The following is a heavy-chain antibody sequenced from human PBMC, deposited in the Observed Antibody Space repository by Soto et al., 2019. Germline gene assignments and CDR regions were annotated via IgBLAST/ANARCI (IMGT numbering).Heavy chain of an antibody. CDR1: GGSFSGYY. D-gene: IGHD6-6*01. CDR3: ARGRRIAARLGWFDP. J-gene: IGHJ5*02. Sequence: QVQLQQWGAGLLKPSETLSLTCAVYGGSFSGYYWSWIRQPPGKGLEWLGEINHRGSTNYNPSLKSRVTLSVDTSKNQFSLKLSSVTAADTAVYYCARGRRIAARLGWFDPWGQGTLVTVSS. V-gene: IGHV4-34*01. CDR2: INHRGST.